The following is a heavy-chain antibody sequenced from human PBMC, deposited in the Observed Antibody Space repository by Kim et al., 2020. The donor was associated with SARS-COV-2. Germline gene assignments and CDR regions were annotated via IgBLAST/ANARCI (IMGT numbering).Heavy chain of an antibody. CDR1: GGSISSSSYY. CDR3: ARDLAGGGWFGDYLGWQT. V-gene: IGHV4-39*07. J-gene: IGHJ4*02. D-gene: IGHD3-10*01. CDR2: IYYSGST. Sequence: SETLSLICTVSGGSISSSSYYWGWIRQPPGKGLEWIGSIYYSGSTYYNPSLKSRVTISVDTSKNQFSLKLSSVTAADTAVYYCARDLAGGGWFGDYLGWQTGGQGTLVTVSS.